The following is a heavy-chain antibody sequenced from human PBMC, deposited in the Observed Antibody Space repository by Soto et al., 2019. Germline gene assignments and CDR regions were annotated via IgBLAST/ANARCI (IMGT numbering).Heavy chain of an antibody. Sequence: QVHLVESGGGVVQPGRSLRLSCAASGFTFSSYAMHWVRQAPGKGLEWLAAILYDGTNKYYADSVKGRFTISRDSSKNKLYGQMKSLSAEDTAVYHCAKGGGRQMSDAFGIWVQGTRVNVSS. CDR2: ILYDGTNK. CDR3: AKGGGRQMSDAFGI. J-gene: IGHJ3*02. CDR1: GFTFSSYA. V-gene: IGHV3-30-3*01. D-gene: IGHD2-15*01.